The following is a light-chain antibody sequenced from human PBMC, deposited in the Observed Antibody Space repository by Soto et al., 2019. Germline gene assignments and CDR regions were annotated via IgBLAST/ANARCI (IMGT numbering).Light chain of an antibody. J-gene: IGKJ5*01. V-gene: IGKV3-11*01. CDR1: QSVSSN. CDR3: PRGDT. CDR2: DAS. Sequence: EIVLTQSPATLSLSPGGRATLSCRASQSVSSNLAWYQQKPGQAPRLLIYDASNRATGIPARFGGSGAGTHFPLPISSLEPEDFAVHYRPRGDTFGHGTRLEIK.